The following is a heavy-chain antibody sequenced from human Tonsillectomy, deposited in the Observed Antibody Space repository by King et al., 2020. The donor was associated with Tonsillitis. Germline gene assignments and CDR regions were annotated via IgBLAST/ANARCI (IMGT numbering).Heavy chain of an antibody. CDR3: AGGGGYLIDC. J-gene: IGHJ4*02. Sequence: QLVQSGGDLVQPGGSLRLSCAASGFTFSTYWMTWVRQAPGKGLEWVANINQDGSEKNYVDSVKDRFTISRDNGKNAVYLQMNSLRAEDTAIYYCAGGGGYLIDCWGQGTLVTVSS. CDR2: INQDGSEK. D-gene: IGHD2-21*01. CDR1: GFTFSTYW. V-gene: IGHV3-7*01.